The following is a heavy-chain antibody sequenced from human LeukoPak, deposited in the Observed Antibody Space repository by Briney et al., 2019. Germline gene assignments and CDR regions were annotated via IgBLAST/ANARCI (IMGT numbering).Heavy chain of an antibody. J-gene: IGHJ6*03. CDR2: IYSGGST. CDR3: ARLIAPYYYYMDV. D-gene: IGHD2/OR15-2a*01. Sequence: GGSLRLSCAASGFTVSSNYMSWVRQAPGKGLEWASVIYSGGSTYYADSVKGRFTISRDNSKNTLYLQMNSLRAEDTAVYYCARLIAPYYYYMDVWGKGTTVTISS. CDR1: GFTVSSNY. V-gene: IGHV3-66*01.